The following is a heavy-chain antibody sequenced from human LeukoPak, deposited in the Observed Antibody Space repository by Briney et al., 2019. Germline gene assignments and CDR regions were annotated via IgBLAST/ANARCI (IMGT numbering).Heavy chain of an antibody. D-gene: IGHD1-26*01. V-gene: IGHV1-24*01. CDR2: FDPEDGES. Sequence: GASVKVSCKVSGCTLTELSMHWVRQPPGKGLEWMGGFDPEDGESVYAQKFQGRVTMTEDTSTDTAYMELSSLRSEDTAVYYCAREVYSGSYYGWFDPWGQGTLVTVSS. CDR3: AREVYSGSYYGWFDP. CDR1: GCTLTELS. J-gene: IGHJ5*02.